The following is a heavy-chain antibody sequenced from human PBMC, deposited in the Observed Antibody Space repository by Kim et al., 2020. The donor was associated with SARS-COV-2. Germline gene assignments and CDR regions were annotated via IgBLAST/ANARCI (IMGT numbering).Heavy chain of an antibody. D-gene: IGHD3-10*01. CDR3: AREAGSGSYYKGTFDY. J-gene: IGHJ4*02. V-gene: IGHV1-46*01. Sequence: KFQGRVTMTRDTSTSTVYMELSSLRSEDTAVYYCAREAGSGSYYKGTFDYWGQGTLVTVSS.